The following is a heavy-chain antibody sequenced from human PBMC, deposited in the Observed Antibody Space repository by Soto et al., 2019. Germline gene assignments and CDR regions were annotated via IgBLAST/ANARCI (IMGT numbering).Heavy chain of an antibody. CDR2: IDWDDDK. V-gene: IGHV2-70*01. Sequence: SGPTLVNPTQTLTLTCTFSGFSLSTSGMCVSWIRQPPGKALEWLALIDWDDDKYYSTSLKTRLTISEDTSKNQVVLTMTNMDPVDTATYYCARWISDTAMITTGFDPWGQGTLVTVSS. CDR3: ARWISDTAMITTGFDP. J-gene: IGHJ5*02. CDR1: GFSLSTSGMC. D-gene: IGHD5-18*01.